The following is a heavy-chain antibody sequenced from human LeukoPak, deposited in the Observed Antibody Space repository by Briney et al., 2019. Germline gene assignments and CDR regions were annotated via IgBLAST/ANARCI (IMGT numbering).Heavy chain of an antibody. V-gene: IGHV1-46*01. Sequence: GASVKVSCTASGYTFTSYYMHWVRQAPGQGLEWMGIINPSGGSTSYAQKFQGRVTMTRDTSTSTVYMELSSLRSEDTAVYYCAREMPGNWFDPWGQGTLVTVSS. CDR2: INPSGGST. J-gene: IGHJ5*02. D-gene: IGHD2-2*01. CDR3: AREMPGNWFDP. CDR1: GYTFTSYY.